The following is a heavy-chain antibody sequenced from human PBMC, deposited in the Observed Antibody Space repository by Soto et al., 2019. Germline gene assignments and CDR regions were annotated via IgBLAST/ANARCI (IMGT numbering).Heavy chain of an antibody. CDR1: GGSISSSSYY. J-gene: IGHJ3*02. CDR3: ARVWGLVELGYDILTGYYMGAFDI. CDR2: IYHSGST. Sequence: SETLSLTCTVSGGSISSSSYYWGWIRQPPGKGLEWIGEIYHSGSTNYNPSLKSRVTISVDKSKNQFSLKLSSVTAADTAVYYCARVWGLVELGYDILTGYYMGAFDIWGQGTMVTVSS. D-gene: IGHD3-9*01. V-gene: IGHV4-39*07.